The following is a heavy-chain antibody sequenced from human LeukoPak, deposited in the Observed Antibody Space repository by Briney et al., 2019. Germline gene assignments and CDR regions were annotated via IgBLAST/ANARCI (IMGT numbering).Heavy chain of an antibody. CDR2: TSYDGSNQ. D-gene: IGHD4-17*01. Sequence: GRSLRLSCAASGFTFSSYGMHWVRQAPGKGLEWVAVTSYDGSNQYYADSAKGRFTISRDNSKNTLYLQMNSLRGADTAVYYCAKAHTVTTLYWFDPWGQGTLVTVSS. V-gene: IGHV3-30*18. CDR3: AKAHTVTTLYWFDP. J-gene: IGHJ5*02. CDR1: GFTFSSYG.